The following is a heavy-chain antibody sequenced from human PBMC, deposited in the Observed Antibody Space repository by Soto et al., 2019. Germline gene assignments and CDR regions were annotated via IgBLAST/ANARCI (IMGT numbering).Heavy chain of an antibody. D-gene: IGHD3-3*01. Sequence: SETLSLTCTVSHGSISTYYWSWIRQPPGKGLEWIGYISYTGSTNYNPSLKSRVTMSVDTSKNQFSLKLSSVTAADTAVYYCGRDWGLESWFAPGGRGTLVTVSS. V-gene: IGHV4-59*01. CDR1: HGSISTYY. J-gene: IGHJ5*02. CDR2: ISYTGST. CDR3: GRDWGLESWFAP.